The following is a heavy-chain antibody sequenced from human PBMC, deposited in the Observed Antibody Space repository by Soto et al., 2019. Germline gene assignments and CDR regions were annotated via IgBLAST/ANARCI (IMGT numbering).Heavy chain of an antibody. CDR2: LSDSGISI. J-gene: IGHJ4*02. CDR1: GFTFSSHA. CDR3: AKVSSSWYAGFFDL. Sequence: EVQLLESGGGLVQPRGSLRLSCTASGFTFSSHAMTWVRQAPGKGLEWVSGLSDSGISIYYADSVKDRLTISRDNSKSTLYLQIHTLRAEDTAVYYCAKVSSSWYAGFFDLWGQGTLVTVSS. D-gene: IGHD6-13*01. V-gene: IGHV3-23*01.